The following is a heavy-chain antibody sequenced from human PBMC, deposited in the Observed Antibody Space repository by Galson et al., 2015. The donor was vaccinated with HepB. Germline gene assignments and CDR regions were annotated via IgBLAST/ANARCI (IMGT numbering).Heavy chain of an antibody. CDR3: ARDPGYGSSTSCSPPDYGDYEGYFDY. CDR1: GFTFSSYW. J-gene: IGHJ4*02. V-gene: IGHV3-74*01. D-gene: IGHD2-2*01. CDR2: INSDGSST. Sequence: LRLSCAASGFTFSSYWMHWVRQAPGKGLVWVSRINSDGSSTSYADSVKGRFTISRDNAKNTLYLQMNSLRAEDTAVYYCARDPGYGSSTSCSPPDYGDYEGYFDYWGQGTLVTVSS.